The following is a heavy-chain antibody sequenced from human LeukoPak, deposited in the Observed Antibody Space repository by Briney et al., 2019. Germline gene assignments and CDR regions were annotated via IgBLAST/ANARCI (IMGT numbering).Heavy chain of an antibody. CDR2: IYPTDSIT. J-gene: IGHJ5*02. CDR3: ARLAPDYADYWFDP. V-gene: IGHV5-51*01. D-gene: IGHD4-17*01. CDR1: GYDFSTKW. Sequence: KRGESLKISCQTSGYDFSTKWIGWVRQMPGKGLEWMGIIYPTDSITRYRPSCQGHVSISVDTSINTAYLQWASLRPSDTAMYFCARLAPDYADYWFDPWGQGTLVTVSS.